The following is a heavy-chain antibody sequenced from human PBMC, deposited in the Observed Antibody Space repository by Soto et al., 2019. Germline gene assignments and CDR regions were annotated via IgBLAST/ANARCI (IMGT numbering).Heavy chain of an antibody. CDR1: GFTFSSYS. V-gene: IGHV3-21*01. CDR2: ISSSSSYL. J-gene: IGHJ4*02. CDR3: ARELIAVAGTVHDY. D-gene: IGHD6-19*01. Sequence: GGSLRLSCAASGFTFSSYSMNCVRQAPGKGLEWVSCISSSSSYLYYADSVKGRFTIYRDNAKNSLYLQMNSLRAEDTAVYYCARELIAVAGTVHDYWGQGTLVTVS.